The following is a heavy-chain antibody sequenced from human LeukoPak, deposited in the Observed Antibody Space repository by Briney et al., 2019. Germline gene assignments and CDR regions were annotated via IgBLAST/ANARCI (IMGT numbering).Heavy chain of an antibody. V-gene: IGHV3-48*03. J-gene: IGHJ5*02. CDR3: AREKDGYNLRWFDP. D-gene: IGHD5-24*01. CDR2: ITGSISTI. CDR1: GFTFSSYE. Sequence: PGGSLRLSCAASGFTFSSYEMNWVRQAPGKGLEWVSYITGSISTIYYADSVKGRFTISRDNAKNSLYLQMNSLRAEDTAVYYCAREKDGYNLRWFDPWGQGTLVTVSS.